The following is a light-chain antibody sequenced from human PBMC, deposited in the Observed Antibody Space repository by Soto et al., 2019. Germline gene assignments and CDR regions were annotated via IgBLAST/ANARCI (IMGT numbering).Light chain of an antibody. V-gene: IGKV3-20*01. CDR2: GAS. CDR3: QQYGSSPT. J-gene: IGKJ5*01. Sequence: ELVLTQSPGTLTLSPGKRATLSCRASQSVSNNYVAWYQQKPGQAPRRLIYGASSRATGIPDRFSGSGSGTDFTLTISRLEPEDFAVYYCQQYGSSPTFGEGTRLEIK. CDR1: QSVSNNY.